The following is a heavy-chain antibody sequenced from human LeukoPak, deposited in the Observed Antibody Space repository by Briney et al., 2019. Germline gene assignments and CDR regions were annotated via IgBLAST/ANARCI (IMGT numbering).Heavy chain of an antibody. D-gene: IGHD2-15*01. Sequence: PGGSLRLSCATSGFTLSSYGMHWVRQAPGKGLEWVAVTSFDGSYQYYADSVKGRFTISRDNSKNTMYLQMNSLRADDTAVYYCAKARSTYCSGGGCYSCGLDSWGQGTLVTVSS. CDR2: TSFDGSYQ. CDR3: AKARSTYCSGGGCYSCGLDS. V-gene: IGHV3-30*18. CDR1: GFTLSSYG. J-gene: IGHJ4*02.